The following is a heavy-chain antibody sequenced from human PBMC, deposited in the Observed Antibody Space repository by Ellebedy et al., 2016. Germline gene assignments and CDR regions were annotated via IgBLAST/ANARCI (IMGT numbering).Heavy chain of an antibody. CDR3: ARILWGKYYFDY. CDR1: GYTFTSYY. D-gene: IGHD3-16*01. V-gene: IGHV1-46*01. J-gene: IGHJ4*02. Sequence: ASVKVSCKASGYTFTSYYMHWVRQAPGQGLEWMGIINPSGGSTSYAQKFQGRVTMTRDTSTSTVYMELSSLTSEDTAVYYCARILWGKYYFDYWGQGTLVTVSS. CDR2: INPSGGST.